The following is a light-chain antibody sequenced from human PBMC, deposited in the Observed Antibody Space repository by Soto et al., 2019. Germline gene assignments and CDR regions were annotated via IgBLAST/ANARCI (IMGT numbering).Light chain of an antibody. V-gene: IGKV1D-12*01. CDR1: QGISSW. CDR2: AAS. J-gene: IGKJ5*01. CDR3: QQANSFPIT. Sequence: DIQITHNTSSVSAYVGAGVTRTCRASQGISSWLAWYQQKPGKAPKLLIYAASSLQSGVPSRFSGSGSGTDFTLTISSLQPEDFATYYCQQANSFPITFGQGRRLEIK.